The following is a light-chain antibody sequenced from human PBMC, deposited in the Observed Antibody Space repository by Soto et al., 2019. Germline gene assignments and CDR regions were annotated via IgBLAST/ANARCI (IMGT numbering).Light chain of an antibody. CDR1: SSDVGGYNY. CDR2: DVS. CDR3: SSYTSSTRYV. Sequence: QSVLTQPASVSGSPGQSITISCTGTSSDVGGYNYVSWYQQHPGKAPKLMIYDVSNRPSGVSNRFSGSKSGNTASLTISGLQAEDEADYYCSSYTSSTRYVFGTGPKVTVL. V-gene: IGLV2-14*01. J-gene: IGLJ1*01.